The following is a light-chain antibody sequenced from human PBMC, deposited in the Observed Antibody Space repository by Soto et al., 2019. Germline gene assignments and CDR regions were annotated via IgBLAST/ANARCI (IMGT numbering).Light chain of an antibody. V-gene: IGKV3-15*01. CDR1: QSVSSN. Sequence: EIVMTQSPATLSVSPGERATLSCRASQSVSSNLAWYQQKPGQAPRLLIYGASTRATGIPARVSGSGSGTEFTLTISSLQSEDVAVYYCQQYNNWPPLWTFGQGTKVEIK. J-gene: IGKJ1*01. CDR3: QQYNNWPPLWT. CDR2: GAS.